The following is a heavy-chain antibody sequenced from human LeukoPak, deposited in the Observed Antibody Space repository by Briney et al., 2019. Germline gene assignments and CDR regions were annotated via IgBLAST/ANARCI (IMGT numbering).Heavy chain of an antibody. CDR2: INHSGST. D-gene: IGHD2-15*01. J-gene: IGHJ6*03. CDR1: GGSFSGYY. V-gene: IGHV4-34*01. CDR3: ARERSSCSGGSCYSDYYYMDV. Sequence: PSETLSLTCAVYGGSFSGYYWSWIRQPPGKGLEWIGEINHSGSTNYNPSLKSRVTISVDTSKNQFSLKLSSVTAADTAVYFCARERSSCSGGSCYSDYYYMDVWGKGTTVTVSS.